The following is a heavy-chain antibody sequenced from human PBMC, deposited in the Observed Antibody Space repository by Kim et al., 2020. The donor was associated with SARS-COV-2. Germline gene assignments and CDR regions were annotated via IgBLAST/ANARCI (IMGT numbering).Heavy chain of an antibody. J-gene: IGHJ3*02. CDR1: GFTFSSYA. D-gene: IGHD3-10*01. CDR3: ATLSSGRSGSYYPWRGKQLDAFDI. CDR2: ISGSGGST. Sequence: GGSLRLSCAASGFTFSSYAMSWVRQAPGKGLEWVSAISGSGGSTYYADSVKGRFTISRDNSKNTLYLQMNSLRAEDTAVYYCATLSSGRSGSYYPWRGKQLDAFDIWGQGTMVTVSS. V-gene: IGHV3-23*01.